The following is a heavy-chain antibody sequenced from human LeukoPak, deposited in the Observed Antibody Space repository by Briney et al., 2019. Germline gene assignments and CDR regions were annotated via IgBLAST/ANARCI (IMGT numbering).Heavy chain of an antibody. V-gene: IGHV4-39*01. Sequence: SETLSLTCTVSDGSISSRSHYWGWLRQSPGKGLEGIGSIYYSGTTFYNPSLQSRVSISVDTSRNEFSLRLNSVTAADTAVYYCARRNDYDFWSGNQYDYWGLGTLVTVSS. D-gene: IGHD3-3*01. J-gene: IGHJ4*02. CDR1: DGSISSRSHY. CDR2: IYYSGTT. CDR3: ARRNDYDFWSGNQYDY.